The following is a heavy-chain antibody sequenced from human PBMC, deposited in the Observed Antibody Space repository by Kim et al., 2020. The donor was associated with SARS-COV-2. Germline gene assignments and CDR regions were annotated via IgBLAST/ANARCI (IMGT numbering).Heavy chain of an antibody. J-gene: IGHJ4*02. V-gene: IGHV3-7*01. Sequence: GGSLRLSCAASGFTFSTYWMTCVRQAPGKGLEWVANINQGGTEKYYVDSVKGRFTISRDNAKNSLFLDVNSLRVEDTAVYYCARTHYGDYVWGQGTLVTVSS. D-gene: IGHD4-17*01. CDR2: INQGGTEK. CDR3: ARTHYGDYV. CDR1: GFTFSTYW.